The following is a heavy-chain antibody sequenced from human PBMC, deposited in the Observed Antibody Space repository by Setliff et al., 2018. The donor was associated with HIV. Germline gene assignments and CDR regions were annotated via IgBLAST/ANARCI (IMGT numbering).Heavy chain of an antibody. V-gene: IGHV3-20*04. CDR1: GFIFDDYG. Sequence: GGSLRLSCAASGFIFDDYGMSWVRQAPGKGLEWVSGINWNGGRTGYADSVKGRFTISRDNAKNSLYLQMNSLRAEDTALYYCAKDLDYYDSSGYYFDYWGQGTLVTVSS. CDR2: INWNGGRT. J-gene: IGHJ4*02. CDR3: AKDLDYYDSSGYYFDY. D-gene: IGHD3-22*01.